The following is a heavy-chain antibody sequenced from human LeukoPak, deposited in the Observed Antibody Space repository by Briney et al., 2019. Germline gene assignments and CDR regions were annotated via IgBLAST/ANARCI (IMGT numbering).Heavy chain of an antibody. V-gene: IGHV4-30-2*01. J-gene: IGHJ4*02. CDR3: ALDSSGYYYAFDY. CDR1: GGSISSGGYS. CDR2: IYHSGST. Sequence: PSETLSLTCAVSGGSISSGGYSWSWIRQPPGKGLEWIGYIYHSGSTYNNPSLKSRVTISVDRSKNQFSLKLSSVTAADTAVYYCALDSSGYYYAFDYWGQGTLVTVSS. D-gene: IGHD3-22*01.